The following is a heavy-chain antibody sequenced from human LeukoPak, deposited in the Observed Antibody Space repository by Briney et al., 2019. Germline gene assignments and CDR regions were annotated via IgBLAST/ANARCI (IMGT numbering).Heavy chain of an antibody. Sequence: ASVKVSCKASGYTFTSYGISWVRQAPGQGLEWMGWISAYNGNTNYAQKLQGRVTMTTDTSTSTAYMELRSLRSDDTAVYYCARAVTLDDYGDWLFDYWGQGTLVTVTS. CDR3: ARAVTLDDYGDWLFDY. CDR1: GYTFTSYG. CDR2: ISAYNGNT. V-gene: IGHV1-18*01. D-gene: IGHD4-17*01. J-gene: IGHJ4*02.